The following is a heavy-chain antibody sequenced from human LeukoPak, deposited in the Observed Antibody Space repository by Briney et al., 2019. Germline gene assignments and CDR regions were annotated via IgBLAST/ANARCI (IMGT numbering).Heavy chain of an antibody. V-gene: IGHV3-48*03. CDR3: AREGSNSFDF. Sequence: GGSLRLSCAASGFTFSSYEMNWVRQAPGKGLEWVSYISSSGSTIYYAASVKGRFTISRDNAKNSLYLQMNSLRAEDTAVYYCAREGSNSFDFWGQGTLVTVSS. J-gene: IGHJ4*02. CDR1: GFTFSSYE. CDR2: ISSSGSTI. D-gene: IGHD2-2*01.